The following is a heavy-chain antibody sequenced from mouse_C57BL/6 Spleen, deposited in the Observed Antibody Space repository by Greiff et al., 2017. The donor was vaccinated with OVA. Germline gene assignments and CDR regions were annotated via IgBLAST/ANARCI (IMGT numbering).Heavy chain of an antibody. Sequence: EVQLQQSGPELVKPGASVKMSCKASGYTFTDYNMHWVKQSHGKSLEWIGYINPNNGGTSYNQKFKGKATLTANKSSSTAYMELRSLTSEDSAVYYCAREEVTTVVVDYWGQGTTLTVSS. V-gene: IGHV1-22*01. CDR1: GYTFTDYN. CDR2: INPNNGGT. J-gene: IGHJ2*01. CDR3: AREEVTTVVVDY. D-gene: IGHD1-1*01.